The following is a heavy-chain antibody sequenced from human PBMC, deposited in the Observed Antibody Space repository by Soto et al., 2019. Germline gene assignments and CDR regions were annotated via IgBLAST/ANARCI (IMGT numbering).Heavy chain of an antibody. J-gene: IGHJ2*01. D-gene: IGHD2-2*01. Sequence: QVQLVESGGGVVQPGRSLGLSCAASGFAFNTYGMHWVRQAPGKGLEWVAAISYDAINRHYADSVQGRFSISRDNSKNTLYVQMNSLRAEDTGVYYCPRSPQPTRGIHWYFDFWGRGILVTVSS. CDR3: PRSPQPTRGIHWYFDF. CDR1: GFAFNTYG. V-gene: IGHV3-30*03. CDR2: ISYDAINR.